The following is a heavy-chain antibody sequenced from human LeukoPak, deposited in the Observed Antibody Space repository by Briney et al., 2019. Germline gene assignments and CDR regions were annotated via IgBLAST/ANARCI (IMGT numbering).Heavy chain of an antibody. D-gene: IGHD3-10*01. CDR2: IFTSGDT. Sequence: SETLSLTCAVSGGSIVGYYRNWIRQPAGDELEWIGRIFTSGDTNYNPSLESRVTMSVDTSKNQFSLKLTSVTAADTAVYYCARGNYHTSGSHYRLDYWGQGNKVTVSS. CDR1: GGSIVGYY. J-gene: IGHJ4*02. V-gene: IGHV4-4*07. CDR3: ARGNYHTSGSHYRLDY.